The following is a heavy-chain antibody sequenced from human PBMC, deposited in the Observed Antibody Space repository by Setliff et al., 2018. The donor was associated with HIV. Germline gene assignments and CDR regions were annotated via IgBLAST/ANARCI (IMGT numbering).Heavy chain of an antibody. CDR2: ISSGGEIM. CDR3: ARDQGYTSGWYRAY. D-gene: IGHD6-19*01. V-gene: IGHV3-23*01. Sequence: GGSLRLSCAASGFTFSSYSMNWVRQAPGKGLEWVSAISSGGEIMFYADSVKGRFTISRDNSKNTLYLQMNSLRAEDTAVYYCARDQGYTSGWYRAYWGQGTLVTVSS. CDR1: GFTFSSYS. J-gene: IGHJ4*02.